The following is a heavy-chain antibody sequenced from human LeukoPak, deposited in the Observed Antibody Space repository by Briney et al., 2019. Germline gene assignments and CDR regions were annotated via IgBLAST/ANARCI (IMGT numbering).Heavy chain of an antibody. D-gene: IGHD1-26*01. V-gene: IGHV3-23*01. CDR2: ITGSAGST. J-gene: IGHJ4*02. CDR1: GFTFSSYA. CDR3: AKRYSGSSGLYNFDY. Sequence: GGSLRLSCAASGFTFSSYAMSWVRQAPGKGLEGVSSITGSAGSTYYADSVKGRFTISRDNSKNTLYLQMNSLRAEDTAVYYCAKRYSGSSGLYNFDYWGQGTLVTVSS.